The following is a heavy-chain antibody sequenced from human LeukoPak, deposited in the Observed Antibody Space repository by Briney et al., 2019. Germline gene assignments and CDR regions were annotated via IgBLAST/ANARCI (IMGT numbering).Heavy chain of an antibody. CDR1: GVTLSSYA. Sequence: PGGSLRLSCAASGVTLSSYAMSWIRQAPGKGLEWVSYISSSGSTIYYADSVKGRFTISRDNAKNSLYLQMNSLRAEDTAVYYCARRRYNWNAIDYWGQGTLVTVSS. J-gene: IGHJ4*02. CDR2: ISSSGSTI. CDR3: ARRRYNWNAIDY. D-gene: IGHD1-20*01. V-gene: IGHV3-11*01.